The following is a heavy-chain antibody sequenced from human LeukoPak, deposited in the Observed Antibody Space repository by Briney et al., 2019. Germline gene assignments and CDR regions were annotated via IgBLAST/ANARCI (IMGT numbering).Heavy chain of an antibody. V-gene: IGHV3-23*01. CDR1: GFTFSSYA. CDR2: ISGSGGST. J-gene: IGHJ6*02. D-gene: IGHD5-12*01. Sequence: PGGSLRLSCAASGFTFSSYAMSWVRRAPGKGLEWVSAISGSGGSTYYADSVKGRFTISRDNSKNTLYLQMNSLRAEDTAVYYCANHFVPYSGYVYYYYYYGMDVWGQGTTVTVSS. CDR3: ANHFVPYSGYVYYYYYYGMDV.